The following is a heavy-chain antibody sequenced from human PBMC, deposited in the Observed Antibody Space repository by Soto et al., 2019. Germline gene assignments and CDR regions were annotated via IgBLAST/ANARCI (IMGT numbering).Heavy chain of an antibody. Sequence: QVQLQQWGAGLLKPSETLSLTCAVYGGSFSGYYWSWIRQPPGKGLEWIGEINHSGSTNYNPSRKSRVTISVDTSKNQFSLKLGSVTAADTAVYYCARGIAAAGTNFDYWGQGTLVTVSS. CDR1: GGSFSGYY. J-gene: IGHJ4*02. V-gene: IGHV4-34*01. CDR3: ARGIAAAGTNFDY. D-gene: IGHD6-13*01. CDR2: INHSGST.